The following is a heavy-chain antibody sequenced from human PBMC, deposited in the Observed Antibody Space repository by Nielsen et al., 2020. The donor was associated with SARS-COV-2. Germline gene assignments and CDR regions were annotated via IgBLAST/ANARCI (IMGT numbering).Heavy chain of an antibody. V-gene: IGHV3-73*01. Sequence: GESLKISCAASGFTFSGSAMHWVRQASGKGLEWVGRIRSKANSYATAYAASVKGRFTISRDDSKNTAYLQMNSLKTEDTAVYYCTRFWDCSSTSCYYYYYYGMDVWGQGTTVTVSS. CDR1: GFTFSGSA. D-gene: IGHD2-2*01. CDR2: IRSKANSYAT. CDR3: TRFWDCSSTSCYYYYYYGMDV. J-gene: IGHJ6*02.